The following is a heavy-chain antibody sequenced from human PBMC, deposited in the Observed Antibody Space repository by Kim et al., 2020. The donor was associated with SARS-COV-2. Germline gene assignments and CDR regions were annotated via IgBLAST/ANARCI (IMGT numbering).Heavy chain of an antibody. Sequence: GGSLRLSCAASGFTFSSAWMSWVRQAPGEGLECLGRIKSKAGGEATDYAAPVKGRLTISRDDSRNTVYLQMNGLKTEDTGVYYCTAHSTEWGLGTWGQG. D-gene: IGHD1-26*01. CDR2: IKSKAGGEAT. V-gene: IGHV3-15*01. CDR1: GFTFSSAW. CDR3: TAHSTEWGLGT. J-gene: IGHJ5*02.